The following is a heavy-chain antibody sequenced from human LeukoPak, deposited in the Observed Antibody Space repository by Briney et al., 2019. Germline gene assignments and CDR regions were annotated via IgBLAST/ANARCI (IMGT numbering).Heavy chain of an antibody. CDR1: GVTITSYG. Sequence: GGSLSLSCTASGVTITSYGMHWIRQAPGKGLEWVAVIWYDGSNKYYADSVKGRFTISRDNSKNTLSLQMNSLRAEDTAVYYCARRPEAFDIWGQGTMVTVSS. CDR3: ARRPEAFDI. J-gene: IGHJ3*02. CDR2: IWYDGSNK. V-gene: IGHV3-33*08.